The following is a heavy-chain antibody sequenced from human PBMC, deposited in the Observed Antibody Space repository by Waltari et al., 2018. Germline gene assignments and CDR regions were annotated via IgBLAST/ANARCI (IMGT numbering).Heavy chain of an antibody. CDR3: ARECPRGSSGWYLPDFDY. Sequence: EVQLVESGGGLVQPGGSLRLSCAASGFTFSRSEMHWVRQAPGKGLEWVSYISSSGSTIYYADSVKGRFTISRDNAKNSLYLQMNSLRAEDTAVYYCARECPRGSSGWYLPDFDYWGQGTLVTVSS. CDR2: ISSSGSTI. D-gene: IGHD6-19*01. J-gene: IGHJ4*02. CDR1: GFTFSRSE. V-gene: IGHV3-48*03.